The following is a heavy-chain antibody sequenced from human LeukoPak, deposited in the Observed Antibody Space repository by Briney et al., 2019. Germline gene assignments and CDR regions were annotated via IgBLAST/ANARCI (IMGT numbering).Heavy chain of an antibody. Sequence: PGGSLRLSCAASGFTFSSYGMNWVRQAPGKGLEWVSGISGSGGSTYYADSLKGRFTISRDNSKNTLYLQMNSLRAEDTAVYYCAKVSDYDYVWGSHRSYYFHYWGQGTLVTVSS. V-gene: IGHV3-23*01. J-gene: IGHJ4*02. CDR2: ISGSGGST. CDR3: AKVSDYDYVWGSHRSYYFHY. CDR1: GFTFSSYG. D-gene: IGHD3-16*02.